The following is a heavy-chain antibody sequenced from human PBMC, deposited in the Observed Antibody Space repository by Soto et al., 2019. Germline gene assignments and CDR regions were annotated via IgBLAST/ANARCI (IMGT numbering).Heavy chain of an antibody. J-gene: IGHJ4*02. Sequence: QVQLVESGGGVVQPGRSLRLSCAASGFTFSSYGMHWVRQAPGKGLEWVAVISYDGSNKYYADSVKGGFTSSRENSKNTQYLKLKSLRAEDTAVYYCAVGGAQQQRPLDYWGQGTLVTDSS. CDR2: ISYDGSNK. V-gene: IGHV3-30*03. CDR3: AVGGAQQQRPLDY. CDR1: GFTFSSYG. D-gene: IGHD6-13*01.